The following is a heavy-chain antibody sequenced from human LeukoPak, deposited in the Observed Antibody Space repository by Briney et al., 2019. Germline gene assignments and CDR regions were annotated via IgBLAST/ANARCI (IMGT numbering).Heavy chain of an antibody. D-gene: IGHD1-26*01. Sequence: GGSLRLSCAASGFTFTCYAMSWVRQTPGKGLEWVSGISWNSGNIDYADSVKGRFTISRDNAKNSLYLQMNSLRAEDMALYYCAKDNRGSYGDYMDVWGKGTTVTVSS. CDR2: ISWNSGNI. CDR3: AKDNRGSYGDYMDV. V-gene: IGHV3-9*03. J-gene: IGHJ6*03. CDR1: GFTFTCYA.